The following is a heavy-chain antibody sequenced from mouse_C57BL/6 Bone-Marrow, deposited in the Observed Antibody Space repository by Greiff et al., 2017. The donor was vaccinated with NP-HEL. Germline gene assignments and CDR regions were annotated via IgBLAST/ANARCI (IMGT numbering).Heavy chain of an antibody. D-gene: IGHD1-1*01. CDR2: IYPGDGDT. Sequence: ESGPELVKPGASVKISCKASGYAFSSSWMNWVKQRPGKGLEWIGRIYPGDGDTNYNGKFKGKATLTADKSSSTAYMQLSSLTSEDSAVYFCARRYRAWFAYWGQGTLVTVSA. V-gene: IGHV1-82*01. CDR3: ARRYRAWFAY. CDR1: GYAFSSSW. J-gene: IGHJ3*01.